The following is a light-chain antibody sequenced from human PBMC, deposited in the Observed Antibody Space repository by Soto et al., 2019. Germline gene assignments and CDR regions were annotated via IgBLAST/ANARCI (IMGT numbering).Light chain of an antibody. Sequence: QSALTQPASVSGSPGQSITISCTGTSSDVGGYNYVSSYQQHPGKAPKLMIYDVSNRPSGVSNRFSGSKSGNTASLTISGLQAEDEADYYCSSYTSSSTQVFGGGTKVTVL. CDR1: SSDVGGYNY. V-gene: IGLV2-14*01. CDR3: SSYTSSSTQV. CDR2: DVS. J-gene: IGLJ2*01.